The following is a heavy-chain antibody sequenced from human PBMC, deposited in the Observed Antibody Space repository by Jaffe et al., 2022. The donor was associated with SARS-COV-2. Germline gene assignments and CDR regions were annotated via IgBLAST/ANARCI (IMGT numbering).Heavy chain of an antibody. D-gene: IGHD1-1*01. J-gene: IGHJ6*02. Sequence: EVQLVESGGGLVKPGGSLRLSCAASGFTFSNAWMSWVRQAPGKGLEWVGRIKSKTDGGTTDYAAPVKGRFTISRDDSKNTLYLQMNSLKTEDTAVYYCTTDLNWNDVGYGMDVWGQGTTVTVSS. CDR2: IKSKTDGGTT. CDR1: GFTFSNAW. V-gene: IGHV3-15*01. CDR3: TTDLNWNDVGYGMDV.